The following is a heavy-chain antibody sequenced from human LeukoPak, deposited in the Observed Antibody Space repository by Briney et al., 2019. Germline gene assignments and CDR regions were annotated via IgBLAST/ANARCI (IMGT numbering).Heavy chain of an antibody. Sequence: PGRSLRLSCAASGFTFSSYGMHWVRQAPGKGLEWVAVIWYDGSNKYYADSVKGRFTISRDNSKNTLYLQMNSLRAENTAVYCCARGAEVAAADLDCWGQGTLVTVSS. D-gene: IGHD6-13*01. CDR2: IWYDGSNK. V-gene: IGHV3-33*01. CDR1: GFTFSSYG. CDR3: ARGAEVAAADLDC. J-gene: IGHJ4*02.